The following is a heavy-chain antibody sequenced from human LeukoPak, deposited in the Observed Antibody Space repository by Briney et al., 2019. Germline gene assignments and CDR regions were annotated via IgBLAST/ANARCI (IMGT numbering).Heavy chain of an antibody. J-gene: IGHJ4*02. CDR1: GFTFSRFA. CDR3: ARARSVGPPTGFDQ. Sequence: PGGSLRLSCAASGFTFSRFAMHWVRQAPGKGLEWVAVISNDASHKFYADSVQGRFTISRDNSKNTLSLRMDTLRREDTAVYYCARARSVGPPTGFDQWGQGTPVTVSS. CDR2: ISNDASHK. V-gene: IGHV3-30*04. D-gene: IGHD4-23*01.